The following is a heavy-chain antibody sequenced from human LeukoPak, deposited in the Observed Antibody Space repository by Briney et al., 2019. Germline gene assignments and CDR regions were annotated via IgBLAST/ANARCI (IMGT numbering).Heavy chain of an antibody. D-gene: IGHD1-14*01. CDR1: GFTFTKYW. J-gene: IGHJ4*02. Sequence: HAGDSLRLSCAASGFTFTKYWMTWVRQAPGKGLEWVGNIKQDGSDKNYMDSVKGRFTISRDNTKNSVHLQMSSLRAEDTAVYYCAREVWGPEYWGQGTLVTVSS. CDR2: IKQDGSDK. V-gene: IGHV3-7*01. CDR3: AREVWGPEY.